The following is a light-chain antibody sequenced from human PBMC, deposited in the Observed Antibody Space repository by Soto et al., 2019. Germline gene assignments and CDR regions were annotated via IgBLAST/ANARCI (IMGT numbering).Light chain of an antibody. J-gene: IGKJ1*01. CDR2: GAS. Sequence: ENVLTQSTGTLSFSPGEGATLSCRASQSISSNYLARYHQRPGQAPRLLIYGASSRATDIPDRFRGSGSGRDFVLNISRLERGDSGVYYCQQYSSSPRTFGQGTKVDIK. CDR3: QQYSSSPRT. V-gene: IGKV3-20*01. CDR1: QSISSNY.